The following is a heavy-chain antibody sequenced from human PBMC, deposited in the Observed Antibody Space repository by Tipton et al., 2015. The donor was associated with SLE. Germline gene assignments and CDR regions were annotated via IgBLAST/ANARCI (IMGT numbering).Heavy chain of an antibody. Sequence: TLSLTCIVSRYSISSGYYWGWMRQAPGKELEWIGSFYHSGNTYYNPSLTSRVTISVDTSKNQFSLKLSSVTAADTAVYFCARGISSGWWNYWGQGNLVTVSS. V-gene: IGHV4-38-2*02. D-gene: IGHD6-19*01. CDR1: RYSISSGYY. J-gene: IGHJ4*02. CDR3: ARGISSGWWNY. CDR2: FYHSGNT.